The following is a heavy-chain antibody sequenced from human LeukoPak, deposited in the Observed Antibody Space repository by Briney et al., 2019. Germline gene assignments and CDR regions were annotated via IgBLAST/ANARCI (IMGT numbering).Heavy chain of an antibody. Sequence: GGSLRLSCAASGFTFSSYAMTWVRQAPGKGLEWVSAISGSGGSTYYADSVKGRFTISRDNSKNTLYLQMNSLRAEDTAVYYCARDLKGPYVWGSYQPSSDAFDIWGQGTMVTVSS. CDR3: ARDLKGPYVWGSYQPSSDAFDI. CDR1: GFTFSSYA. CDR2: ISGSGGST. V-gene: IGHV3-23*01. J-gene: IGHJ3*02. D-gene: IGHD3-16*02.